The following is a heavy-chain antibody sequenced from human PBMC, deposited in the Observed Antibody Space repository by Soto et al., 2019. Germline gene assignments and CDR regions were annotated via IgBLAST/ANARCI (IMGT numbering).Heavy chain of an antibody. CDR2: ISSTTNYI. Sequence: GGSLRLSCAASGFTFTRYSMNWVRQAPGKGLEWVSSISSTTNYIYYGDSMKGRFTISRDNAKNSLYLEMNSLRAEDTAVYYCAKAGGAAGTVDYFDYWGQGTLVTVSS. D-gene: IGHD6-13*01. V-gene: IGHV3-21*06. CDR3: AKAGGAAGTVDYFDY. J-gene: IGHJ4*02. CDR1: GFTFTRYS.